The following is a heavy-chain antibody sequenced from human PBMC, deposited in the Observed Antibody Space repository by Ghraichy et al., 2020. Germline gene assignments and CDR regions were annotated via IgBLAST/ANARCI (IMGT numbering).Heavy chain of an antibody. Sequence: GGSLRLSCAASAFTFSSYAMTWVRQAPGKGLEWVSTIRGSGSRTYYTDSVKGRFTISRDNSKNTLYLQMNSLRDEDTAVYYCAKDRDYYDSSGYYFNAFDIWGQGTLVTVSS. D-gene: IGHD3-22*01. CDR2: IRGSGSRT. CDR3: AKDRDYYDSSGYYFNAFDI. J-gene: IGHJ3*02. CDR1: AFTFSSYA. V-gene: IGHV3-23*01.